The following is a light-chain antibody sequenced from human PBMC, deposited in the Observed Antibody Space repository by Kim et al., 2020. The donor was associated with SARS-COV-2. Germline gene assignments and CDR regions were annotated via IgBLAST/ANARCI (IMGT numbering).Light chain of an antibody. CDR2: NDN. J-gene: IGLJ3*02. Sequence: QSVLTQPPSRSGTPGQRVTNSCSGSSSNVGLHFVNWYQQLPGTAPKVFIYNDNQRPSGVPDRFSGSRSGTSASLAISGLQSEDEADYYCATWDVSLNGWVFGGGTQLTVL. CDR1: SSNVGLHF. V-gene: IGLV1-44*01. CDR3: ATWDVSLNGWV.